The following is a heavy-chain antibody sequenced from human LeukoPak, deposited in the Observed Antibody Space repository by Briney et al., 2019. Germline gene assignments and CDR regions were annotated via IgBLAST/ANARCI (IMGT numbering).Heavy chain of an antibody. V-gene: IGHV4-59*01. CDR2: IYYSGST. CDR1: GDSISSYY. J-gene: IGHJ4*02. D-gene: IGHD4-17*01. Sequence: PSETLSLTCTVSGDSISSYYWSWTRQPPGKGLEWIGYIYYSGSTNYNPSLKSRVTISVDTSKNQFSLKLSSVTAADTAVYYCASFHPHDYGDLRGGYFDYWGQGTLVTVSS. CDR3: ASFHPHDYGDLRGGYFDY.